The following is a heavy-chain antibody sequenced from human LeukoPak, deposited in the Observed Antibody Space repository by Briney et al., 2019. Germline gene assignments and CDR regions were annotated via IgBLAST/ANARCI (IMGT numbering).Heavy chain of an antibody. Sequence: PSETLSLTCTVSGGSISIGGYYWSWIRQHPGKGLEWIGYIYYSGSTYYNPSLKSRVTISVDTSKNQFSLKLSSVTAADTAVYYCARDSSGYYYLDYWGQGTLVTVSS. J-gene: IGHJ4*02. CDR3: ARDSSGYYYLDY. CDR1: GGSISIGGYY. D-gene: IGHD3-22*01. V-gene: IGHV4-31*03. CDR2: IYYSGST.